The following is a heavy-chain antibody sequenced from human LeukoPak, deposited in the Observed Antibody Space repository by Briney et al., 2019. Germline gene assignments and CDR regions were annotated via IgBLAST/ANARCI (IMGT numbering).Heavy chain of an antibody. CDR1: GYTFTSYG. J-gene: IGHJ3*02. CDR2: ISAYNGNT. Sequence: ASAKVSCKASGYTFTSYGISWVRQAPGQGLEWMGWISAYNGNTNYAQKLQGRVTMTTDTSTSTAYMELRSLRSDDTAVYYCAREVYYSSGWFGGAFDIWGQGTMVTVSS. CDR3: AREVYYSSGWFGGAFDI. V-gene: IGHV1-18*01. D-gene: IGHD6-19*01.